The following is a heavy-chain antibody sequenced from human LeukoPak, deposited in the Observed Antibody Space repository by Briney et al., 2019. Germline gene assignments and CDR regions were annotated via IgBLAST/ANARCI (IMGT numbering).Heavy chain of an antibody. J-gene: IGHJ4*02. D-gene: IGHD1-1*01. V-gene: IGHV3-21*01. Sequence: GGSLRLSCAASGFTFSRYSMNWVRQAPGKGLEWVSSVGNIISYTFYADSVKGRFTISRDNAKNSLYLQMNSPRAEDTAVYYCAREMSGIQDLDYWGQGTLVTVSS. CDR3: AREMSGIQDLDY. CDR1: GFTFSRYS. CDR2: VGNIISYT.